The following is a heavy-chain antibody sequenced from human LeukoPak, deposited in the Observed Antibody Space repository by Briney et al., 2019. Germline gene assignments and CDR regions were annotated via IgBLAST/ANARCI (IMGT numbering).Heavy chain of an antibody. V-gene: IGHV1-69*13. D-gene: IGHD2-2*01. CDR3: ARDLVEGYQLRNAFDI. J-gene: IGHJ3*02. CDR2: IIPIFGTA. CDR1: GGTFSSCA. Sequence: VASVKASCKASGGTFSSCAISWVRQAPGQGLEWMGGIIPIFGTANYAQKFQGRVTLTAVSATSTAYMELSRLRSEDTAVYYCARDLVEGYQLRNAFDIWGQGTMVTVSS.